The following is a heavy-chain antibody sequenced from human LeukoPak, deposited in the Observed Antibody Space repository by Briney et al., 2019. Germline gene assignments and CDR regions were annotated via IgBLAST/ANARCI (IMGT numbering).Heavy chain of an antibody. CDR3: AGICSGGSCYFPSI. D-gene: IGHD2-15*01. Sequence: GGSLRLSCAASGFTFSSYGMHWVRQAPGKGLQWVALISYDGSNKYYADPVKGRFTISRDNSRNTLYLQMNSLKSEDTAVYYCAGICSGGSCYFPSIWGQGTMVTVSS. J-gene: IGHJ3*02. CDR2: ISYDGSNK. V-gene: IGHV3-30*03. CDR1: GFTFSSYG.